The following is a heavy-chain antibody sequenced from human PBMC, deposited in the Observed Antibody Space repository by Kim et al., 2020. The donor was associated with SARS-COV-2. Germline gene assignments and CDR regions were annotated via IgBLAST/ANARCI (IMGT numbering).Heavy chain of an antibody. D-gene: IGHD2-21*02. CDR2: ISASGGST. V-gene: IGHV3-23*01. CDR3: AKKGNGGNGLFDY. Sequence: GGSLRLSCAASGFTFSSYAMSWVRQAPGKGLEWVSAISASGGSTYYADSVKGRFTISRDNSKNTLYLQMNSLRAEDTAVYYCAKKGNGGNGLFDYWGQGTLVTVSS. CDR1: GFTFSSYA. J-gene: IGHJ4*02.